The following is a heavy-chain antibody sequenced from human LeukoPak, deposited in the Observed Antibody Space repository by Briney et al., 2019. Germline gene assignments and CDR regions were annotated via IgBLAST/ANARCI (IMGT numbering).Heavy chain of an antibody. CDR2: ISSSSSTI. Sequence: GGSLRLSCAASGFTFSSYSMNWVRQAPGKGLEWVSYISSSSSTIYYADSVKGRFTISRDNAKNSLYLQMNSLRAEDTAVYYCAKDRPGNYYDSSGYSHYFDYWGQGTLVTVSS. CDR3: AKDRPGNYYDSSGYSHYFDY. V-gene: IGHV3-48*04. CDR1: GFTFSSYS. J-gene: IGHJ4*02. D-gene: IGHD3-22*01.